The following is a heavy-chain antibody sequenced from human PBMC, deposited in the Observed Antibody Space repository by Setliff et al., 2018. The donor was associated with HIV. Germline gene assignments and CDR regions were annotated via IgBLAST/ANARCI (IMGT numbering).Heavy chain of an antibody. D-gene: IGHD6-13*01. CDR3: ARRAGSSWFRFYFDY. CDR1: GFSLSTSGAA. CDR2: LYWDDDK. Sequence: SGPTLVNPTQTLPLTCTFSGFSLSTSGAAVGWIRQPPGRALEWLVILYWDDDKRYTPSLNNRLTITKGTSKNQVVLTMTNVDPVDTATYFCARRAGSSWFRFYFDYWGQGALVTVSS. V-gene: IGHV2-5*02. J-gene: IGHJ4*02.